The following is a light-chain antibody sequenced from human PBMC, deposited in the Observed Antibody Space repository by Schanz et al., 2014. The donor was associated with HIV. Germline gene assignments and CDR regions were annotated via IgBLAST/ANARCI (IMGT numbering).Light chain of an antibody. Sequence: EIVLTQSPGTLSVSPGERATLSCRASQSVSTYLAWYQQKPGQSPRLLIYDASNRATGIPPRFSGSGSGTDFTLTISRLEPEDFAVYYCQQYGSSFGPGTKVEIK. CDR3: QQYGSS. CDR1: QSVSTY. CDR2: DAS. V-gene: IGKV3-20*01. J-gene: IGKJ3*01.